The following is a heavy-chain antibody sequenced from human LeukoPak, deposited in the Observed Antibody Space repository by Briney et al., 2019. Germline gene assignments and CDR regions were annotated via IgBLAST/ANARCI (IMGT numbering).Heavy chain of an antibody. CDR3: AREESMTTGTMLNGYYYYMDV. V-gene: IGHV3-20*04. Sequence: GGSLRLSCAASGFTFDDYGMSWVRQAPGKGLEWVSGINWNGGSTGYADSVKGRFTISRDNAKNSLYLQMNSLRAEDTALYYCAREESMTTGTMLNGYYYYMDVWGKGTTVTVSS. J-gene: IGHJ6*03. CDR2: INWNGGST. D-gene: IGHD4-17*01. CDR1: GFTFDDYG.